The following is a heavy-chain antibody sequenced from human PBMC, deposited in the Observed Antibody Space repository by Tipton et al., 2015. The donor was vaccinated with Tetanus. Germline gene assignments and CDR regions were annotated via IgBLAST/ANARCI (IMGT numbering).Heavy chain of an antibody. Sequence: VQLVQSGAEMKKPGASVKVSCKASGYPFTGYYMHWVRQAPGQGLEWMGRINPKNGGTNRAQKFQGRVTMTRDTSINTVYMELGRLTSDDTAVYYCARLGYDILTGYHYDYWGQGTLVTVSS. V-gene: IGHV1-2*06. CDR2: INPKNGGT. CDR1: GYPFTGYY. J-gene: IGHJ4*02. CDR3: ARLGYDILTGYHYDY. D-gene: IGHD3-9*01.